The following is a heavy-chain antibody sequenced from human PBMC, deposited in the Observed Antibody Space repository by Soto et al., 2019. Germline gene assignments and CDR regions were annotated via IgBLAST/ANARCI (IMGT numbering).Heavy chain of an antibody. V-gene: IGHV3-23*01. J-gene: IGHJ4*02. Sequence: GGSLRLSCAASGFTFSSYAMSWVRQAPGKGLEWVSAISGSGGSTYYADAVKGRFTISRDNSKNTLYLQMNSLRAEDTAVYYCAKGATYYDFWSGYYNFGYWGQGTLVTVSS. D-gene: IGHD3-3*01. CDR3: AKGATYYDFWSGYYNFGY. CDR2: ISGSGGST. CDR1: GFTFSSYA.